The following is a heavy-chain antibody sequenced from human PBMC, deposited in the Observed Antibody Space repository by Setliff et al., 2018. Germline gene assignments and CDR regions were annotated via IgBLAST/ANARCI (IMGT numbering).Heavy chain of an antibody. CDR1: GGSIGTSY. V-gene: IGHV4-59*08. Sequence: SETLSLTCTVSGGSIGTSYWGWIRQPPGKGLEWIGHIYYTGSTSYSPSLKSRVTISLDTSRKEFSLSLSSVTAADTAVYYCARATYSTGWYGGGGAYYYMDVWGKGTTVTV. J-gene: IGHJ6*03. CDR3: ARATYSTGWYGGGGAYYYMDV. CDR2: IYYTGST. D-gene: IGHD6-19*01.